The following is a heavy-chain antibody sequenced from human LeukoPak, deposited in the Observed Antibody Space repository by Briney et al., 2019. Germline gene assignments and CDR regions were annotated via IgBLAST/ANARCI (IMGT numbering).Heavy chain of an antibody. J-gene: IGHJ4*02. CDR3: ARVGSYRDFDY. Sequence: ASVKVSCKASGFTFTGYYIHWVRQAPGQGLEWMGYINPHSGGTNYAQKFQGRVTMTRDTSISTAYMELSRLRSDDTAVYYCARVGSYRDFDYWGQGTLVTVSS. V-gene: IGHV1-2*02. D-gene: IGHD6-6*01. CDR2: INPHSGGT. CDR1: GFTFTGYY.